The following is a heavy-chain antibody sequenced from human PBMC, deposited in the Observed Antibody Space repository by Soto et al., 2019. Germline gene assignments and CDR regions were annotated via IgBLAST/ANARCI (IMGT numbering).Heavy chain of an antibody. D-gene: IGHD2-2*01. V-gene: IGHV3-23*01. CDR3: TTVPSYCSSTSCYDY. CDR1: GFTFSSYA. Sequence: GGSLRLSCATSGFTFSSYAMVWVRQAAEKGLEWVASISNNGDTAYYADSVKGRFTISRGNSENTLYLQMNSLKTEDTAVYYCTTVPSYCSSTSCYDYWGQGTLVTVSS. CDR2: ISNNGDTA. J-gene: IGHJ4*02.